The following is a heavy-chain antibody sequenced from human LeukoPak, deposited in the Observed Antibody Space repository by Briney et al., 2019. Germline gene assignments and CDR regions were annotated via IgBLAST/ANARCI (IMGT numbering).Heavy chain of an antibody. V-gene: IGHV3-21*01. J-gene: IGHJ3*02. CDR1: GFTFSGYS. Sequence: GGSLRLSCAPSGFTFSGYSINWVRQAPGKGLEWVSSISSISGYIYYADSVKGRFTISKDNAKNSLYLQMNSLRAEDTAVYYCARDYYYGSGSHWWGGPAYAFDIWGQGTMVTVSS. CDR3: ARDYYYGSGSHWWGGPAYAFDI. CDR2: ISSISGYI. D-gene: IGHD3-10*01.